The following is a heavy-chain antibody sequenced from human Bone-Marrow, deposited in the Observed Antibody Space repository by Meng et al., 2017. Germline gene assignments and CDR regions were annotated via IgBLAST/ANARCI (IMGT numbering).Heavy chain of an antibody. V-gene: IGHV4-34*01. CDR1: GGSFRGYY. CDR2: NNHSGST. CDR3: ARGSGSPEYCSSTSCYSGGWFDP. Sequence: QVQLQQWGAGLVKPSETLSLNCAVYGGSFRGYYWSWIRQPPGKGLEWIGENNHSGSTNYNPSLKSRVTISVDTSKNQFSLKLSSVTAADTAVYYCARGSGSPEYCSSTSCYSGGWFDPWGQGTLVTVSS. J-gene: IGHJ5*02. D-gene: IGHD2-2*02.